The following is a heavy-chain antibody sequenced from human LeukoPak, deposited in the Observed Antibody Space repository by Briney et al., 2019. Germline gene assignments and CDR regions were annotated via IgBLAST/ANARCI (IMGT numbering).Heavy chain of an antibody. CDR3: ARGSWFDY. Sequence: SETLSLTCAVYGGSFSGYYWSWIRQPPGKGLEWVGEINHSGSTNYNPSLKSRVTISVDPSKSQFSLKLSSVTAADTAVYYCARGSWFDYWGQGTLVTVSS. CDR1: GGSFSGYY. D-gene: IGHD6-6*01. J-gene: IGHJ4*02. CDR2: INHSGST. V-gene: IGHV4-34*01.